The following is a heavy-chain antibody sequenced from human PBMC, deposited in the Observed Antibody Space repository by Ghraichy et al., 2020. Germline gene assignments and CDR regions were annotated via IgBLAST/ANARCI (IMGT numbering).Heavy chain of an antibody. CDR3: ARDLYGFVGEGNAFDI. Sequence: GGSLRLSCGASGFIFSNYGMHWVRQAPGKGLEWVAGIWYDGSNKYYADSVKGRFTISRDNSKNTLYLQMNSLRAEDTAVHYCARDLYGFVGEGNAFDIWGQGTMVTVSS. CDR1: GFIFSNYG. CDR2: IWYDGSNK. V-gene: IGHV3-33*01. D-gene: IGHD3-10*01. J-gene: IGHJ3*02.